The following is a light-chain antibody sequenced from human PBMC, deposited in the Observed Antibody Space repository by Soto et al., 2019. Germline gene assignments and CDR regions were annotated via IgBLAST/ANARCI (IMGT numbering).Light chain of an antibody. J-gene: IGLJ2*01. V-gene: IGLV2-14*01. CDR1: SRDVGGYNY. CDR3: SSYTTSNTPYVV. Sequence: QSVLTQPASVSGSPGQSITISCTGTSRDVGGYNYVSWYQQHPGKAPKLMIYEVTNRPSGVSNRFSGSKSGNTASLTISGLQAEDEADDYCSSYTTSNTPYVVFGGGTQLTVL. CDR2: EVT.